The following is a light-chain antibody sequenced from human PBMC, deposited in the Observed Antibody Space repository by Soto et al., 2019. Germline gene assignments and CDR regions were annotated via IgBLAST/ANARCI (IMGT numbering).Light chain of an antibody. Sequence: EKMMAPSPATLSGSPGEEDTLSRKASQSVSSNLAWYQQKPGQAPRLLIYGASTRATGIPARFSGSGSGTEFTLTISSLQSEDFAVYYCQQYNNWPLTFGQGTRLEI. V-gene: IGKV3-15*01. J-gene: IGKJ5*01. CDR3: QQYNNWPLT. CDR2: GAS. CDR1: QSVSSN.